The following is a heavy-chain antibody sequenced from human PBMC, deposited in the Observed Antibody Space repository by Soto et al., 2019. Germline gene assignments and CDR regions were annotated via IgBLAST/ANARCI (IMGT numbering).Heavy chain of an antibody. D-gene: IGHD6-6*01. CDR3: ARGSIAARRVYYYYYMDV. V-gene: IGHV4-59*04. CDR1: GGSISSYY. CDR2: IYYSGST. Sequence: SETLSLTCTVSGGSISSYYWSWIRQPPGKGLEWIGAIYYSGSTYYNPSLGGRVSISVDTSKNQFSLKLSSVTAADTAVYYCARGSIAARRVYYYYYMDVWGKGTTVTVSS. J-gene: IGHJ6*03.